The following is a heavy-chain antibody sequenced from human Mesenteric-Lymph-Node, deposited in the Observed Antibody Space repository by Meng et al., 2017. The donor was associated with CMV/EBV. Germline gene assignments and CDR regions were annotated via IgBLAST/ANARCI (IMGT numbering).Heavy chain of an antibody. J-gene: IGHJ5*01. CDR1: GFSFSNYA. V-gene: IGHV3-23*01. Sequence: GESLKISCAASGFSFSNYAMSWVRQAPGKGLQWVSAISGSGVSIYYADSVKGRFTISRDNSQNRLYLQMNSLGADDTAIYYCAKDDYNSSPRRFDSWGQGTLVTVSS. CDR2: ISGSGVSI. D-gene: IGHD6-6*01. CDR3: AKDDYNSSPRRFDS.